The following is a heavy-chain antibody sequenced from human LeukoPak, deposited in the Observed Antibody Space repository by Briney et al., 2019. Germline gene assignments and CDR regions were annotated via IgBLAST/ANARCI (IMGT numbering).Heavy chain of an antibody. V-gene: IGHV3-74*01. CDR2: INNGGSST. CDR3: ARDLEGHCSDRNCGY. Sequence: GGSLRLSCAASGFTFSSYYMHWVRQAPGKGLVWVSRINNGGSSTSYADSVKGRFTISRDNAKNTLFLQMNSLRAEDTAVYYCARDLEGHCSDRNCGYWGQGTLVTVSS. J-gene: IGHJ4*02. D-gene: IGHD2-15*01. CDR1: GFTFSSYY.